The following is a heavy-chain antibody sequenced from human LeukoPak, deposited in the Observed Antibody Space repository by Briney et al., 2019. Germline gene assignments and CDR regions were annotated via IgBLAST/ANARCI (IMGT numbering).Heavy chain of an antibody. CDR1: GGTFSSYA. Sequence: ASVKVSCKASGGTFSSYAISWVRQAPGQGLEWMGIINPSGGSTSYAQKFQGRVTMTRDTSTSTVYMELSSLRSEDTAVYYCARDGSIAVQYGVGPWGQGTLVTVSS. CDR3: ARDGSIAVQYGVGP. V-gene: IGHV1-46*01. J-gene: IGHJ5*02. CDR2: INPSGGST. D-gene: IGHD6-6*01.